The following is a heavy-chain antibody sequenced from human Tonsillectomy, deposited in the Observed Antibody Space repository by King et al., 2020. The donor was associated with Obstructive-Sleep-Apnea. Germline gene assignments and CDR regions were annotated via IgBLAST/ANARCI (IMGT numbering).Heavy chain of an antibody. CDR1: GYSISSSNW. V-gene: IGHV4-28*01. CDR3: ARRGTPGAFDI. CDR2: IHYSGTT. D-gene: IGHD3-16*01. Sequence: VQLQESGPGLVKPSDTLSLTCAISGYSISSSNWWGWIRQPPGKGLEWIGYIHYSGTTYYNSSLKRRVTMSVDTSKNQFSLRLSSVTSVDTAVYYCARRGTPGAFDIWGQGAMVTVSS. J-gene: IGHJ3*02.